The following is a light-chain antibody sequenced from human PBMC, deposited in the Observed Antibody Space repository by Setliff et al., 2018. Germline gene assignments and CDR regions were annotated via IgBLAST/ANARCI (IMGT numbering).Light chain of an antibody. CDR3: GSHTTYSTWV. CDR2: DVS. Sequence: QSALTQPASVSGSPGQSITISCTGTNSDIGAFNFVSWYQQHPDKAPKLLIYDVSNRPSGVSNRFSGSKSGNTASLTISGLQAEDAAEYYCGSHTTYSTWVFGAGTELTVL. J-gene: IGLJ3*02. V-gene: IGLV2-14*01. CDR1: NSDIGAFNF.